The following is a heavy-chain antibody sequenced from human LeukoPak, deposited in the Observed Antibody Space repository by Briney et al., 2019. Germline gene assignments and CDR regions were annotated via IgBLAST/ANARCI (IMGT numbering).Heavy chain of an antibody. D-gene: IGHD6-13*01. CDR1: GFTFSSYA. Sequence: GGSLRLSCAASGFTFSSYAMHWVRQAPGKGLEWVAVISYDGSNKYYADSVKGRFTISRDNSKNTHYLQMNSLRPEDTALYYCAREGMYSTSWSSFDYWGQGTLVTVPS. CDR3: AREGMYSTSWSSFDY. J-gene: IGHJ4*02. V-gene: IGHV3-30*04. CDR2: ISYDGSNK.